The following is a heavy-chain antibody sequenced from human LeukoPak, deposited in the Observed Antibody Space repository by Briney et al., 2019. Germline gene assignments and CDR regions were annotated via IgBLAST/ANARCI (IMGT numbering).Heavy chain of an antibody. Sequence: PGGSLRLSCAASGFTFSSYGMHWVRQAPGKGLEWVSYISSSSSTIYYADSVKGRFTISRDNAKNSLYLQMNSLRAEDTAVYYCAREGITVSHDLDYWGQGTLVTVSS. CDR1: GFTFSSYG. V-gene: IGHV3-48*01. D-gene: IGHD3-16*01. CDR2: ISSSSSTI. CDR3: AREGITVSHDLDY. J-gene: IGHJ4*02.